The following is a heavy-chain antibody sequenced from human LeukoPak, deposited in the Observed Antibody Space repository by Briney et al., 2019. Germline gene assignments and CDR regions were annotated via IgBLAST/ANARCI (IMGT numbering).Heavy chain of an antibody. Sequence: PSETLSLTCSVSGGSISSGGYYWTWIRQYPGEGLEWIGYIHHTGSTCYKPSLQSRVTISVDTSKNQFSLWLTAVTAADTAVYYCAREPRDFYWFEVWGQATPVTVSS. CDR1: GGSISSGGYY. D-gene: IGHD2/OR15-2a*01. J-gene: IGHJ5*02. V-gene: IGHV4-31*03. CDR3: AREPRDFYWFEV. CDR2: IHHTGST.